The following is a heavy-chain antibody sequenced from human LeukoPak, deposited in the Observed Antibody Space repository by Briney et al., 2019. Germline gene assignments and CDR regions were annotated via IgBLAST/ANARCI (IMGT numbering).Heavy chain of an antibody. D-gene: IGHD3-16*02. CDR2: INPNSGGT. CDR1: GYTFTGYY. J-gene: IGHJ4*02. CDR3: ARELYVWGSYRYWTIDY. Sequence: ASVKVSCKASGYTFTGYYMHWVRQAPGQGLEWMGWINPNSGGTNYAQKFQGRVTMTRDTSISTAYMELSRLRSDDTAVYYCARELYVWGSYRYWTIDYWGQGTLVTVSS. V-gene: IGHV1-2*02.